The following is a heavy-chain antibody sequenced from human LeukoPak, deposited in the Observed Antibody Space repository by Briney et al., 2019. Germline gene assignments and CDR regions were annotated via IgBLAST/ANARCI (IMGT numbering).Heavy chain of an antibody. CDR3: ARVQRYCSSTSCWNWFDP. CDR1: GGSISSYY. D-gene: IGHD2-2*01. V-gene: IGHV4-59*01. Sequence: SETLSLTCTVSGGSISSYYWSWIRQPPGKGLEWIGYIYYSGSTNYNPSLKSRVTISVDTSKNQFSLKLSSVTAADTAVYYCARVQRYCSSTSCWNWFDPWGQGTLVTVSS. J-gene: IGHJ5*02. CDR2: IYYSGST.